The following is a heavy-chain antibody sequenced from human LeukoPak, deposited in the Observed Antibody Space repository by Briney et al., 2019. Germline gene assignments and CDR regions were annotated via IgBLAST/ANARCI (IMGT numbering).Heavy chain of an antibody. CDR1: GYTFTDYY. Sequence: ASVKVSCKASGYTFTDYYLHWVRQAPGQGLEWMGWIKPNSGGTNYAHKFQGRVTMTRDTSLNTAYMELNRLISDDTAVYYCAREPVTGTLNFFDPWGQGALVSVTS. CDR2: IKPNSGGT. J-gene: IGHJ5*02. D-gene: IGHD6-19*01. CDR3: AREPVTGTLNFFDP. V-gene: IGHV1-2*02.